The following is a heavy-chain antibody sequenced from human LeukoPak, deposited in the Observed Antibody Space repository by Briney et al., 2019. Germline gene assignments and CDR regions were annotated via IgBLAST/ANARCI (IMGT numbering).Heavy chain of an antibody. D-gene: IGHD3-22*01. Sequence: PSETLSLTCTVSGGSISNYYWNWIRQPAGKGLEWIGRIYTSGSTNYNPSLKSRVTMSVDTSKNQFSLKLSSVTAADTAVYYCARDRYDSSGYYLSTGAFDIWGQGTMVTVSS. V-gene: IGHV4-4*07. CDR1: GGSISNYY. CDR2: IYTSGST. CDR3: ARDRYDSSGYYLSTGAFDI. J-gene: IGHJ3*02.